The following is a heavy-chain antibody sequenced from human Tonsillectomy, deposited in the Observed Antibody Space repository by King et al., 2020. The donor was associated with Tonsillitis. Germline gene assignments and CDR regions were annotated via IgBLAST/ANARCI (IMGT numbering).Heavy chain of an antibody. D-gene: IGHD3-10*01. V-gene: IGHV1-69*01. CDR3: AREFRGYGSGTRRREMDV. Sequence: VQLVESGAEVKKPGSSVKVSCKASGGTFSSYAISWVRQAPGQGLEWMGGIIPIFGTANYAQKFQGRVTITADESTSTAYMELSSLRSEDTAVYYCAREFRGYGSGTRRREMDVWGQGTTVTVSS. CDR2: IIPIFGTA. CDR1: GGTFSSYA. J-gene: IGHJ6*02.